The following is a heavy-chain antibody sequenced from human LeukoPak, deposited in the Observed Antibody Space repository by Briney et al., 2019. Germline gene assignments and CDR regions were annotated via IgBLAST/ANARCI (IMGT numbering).Heavy chain of an antibody. CDR2: ISYDGSNK. CDR3: AKDRPPECSSASCFAEYFQH. CDR1: GFTFSRYG. J-gene: IGHJ1*01. D-gene: IGHD2-2*01. Sequence: PGGSLRLSCAASGFTFSRYGMHWVRQAPGKGLEWVAVISYDGSNKYYADSVKGRFTISRDNSKNTLYLQMNSLRADDTAVYYCAKDRPPECSSASCFAEYFQHWDQGTLVTVSS. V-gene: IGHV3-30*18.